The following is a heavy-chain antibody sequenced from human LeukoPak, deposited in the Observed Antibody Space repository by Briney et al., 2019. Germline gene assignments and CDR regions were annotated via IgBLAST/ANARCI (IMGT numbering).Heavy chain of an antibody. CDR3: GRVMVYSGWSYYYYYMDV. CDR1: GFTFSDSY. V-gene: IGHV3-11*04. Sequence: PGGSLRLSCTASGFTFSDSYMTWIRQAPGKGLEWVSYISNSGREINYADSVKGRFTISRDNAMSSLYLQMNSLRVEDTAVYYCGRVMVYSGWSYYYYYMDVWGKGTTVTISS. CDR2: ISNSGREI. J-gene: IGHJ6*03. D-gene: IGHD6-19*01.